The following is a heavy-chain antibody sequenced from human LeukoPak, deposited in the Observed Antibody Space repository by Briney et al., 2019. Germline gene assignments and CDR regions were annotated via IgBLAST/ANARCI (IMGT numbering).Heavy chain of an antibody. J-gene: IGHJ5*02. D-gene: IGHD3-22*01. CDR3: ARVGINYYDSSGDNWFDP. CDR2: IIPIFGTA. V-gene: IGHV1-69*05. CDR1: RGTFSSYA. Sequence: SVKVSCKASRGTFSSYAISWVRQAPGQGLEWMGRIIPIFGTANYAQKFQGRVTITTDESTSTAYMELSSLRSEDTAVYYCARVGINYYDSSGDNWFDPWGQGTLVTVSS.